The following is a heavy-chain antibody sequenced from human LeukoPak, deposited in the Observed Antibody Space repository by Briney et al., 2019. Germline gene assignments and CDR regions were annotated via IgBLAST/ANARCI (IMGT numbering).Heavy chain of an antibody. CDR3: ARDLPVGSGTRDY. CDR2: MNPNSGNT. CDR1: GGTFSSYA. V-gene: IGHV1-8*02. D-gene: IGHD3-10*01. J-gene: IGHJ4*02. Sequence: RASVKVSCKASGGTFSSYAINWVRQATGQGLEWMGWMNPNSGNTGYAQKFQGRVTMTRNTSISTAYMELSSLRSEDTAVYYCARDLPVGSGTRDYWGQGTLVTVSS.